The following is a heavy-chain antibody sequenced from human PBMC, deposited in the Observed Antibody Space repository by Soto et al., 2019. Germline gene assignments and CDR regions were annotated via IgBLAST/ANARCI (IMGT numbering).Heavy chain of an antibody. J-gene: IGHJ3*02. V-gene: IGHV4-4*02. Sequence: QVQLQESGPGLVKPSGTLSLTCAVSGGSISSSNWWSWVRQPPGKGLEWIGEIYHSGSTNYNPSLRSRGTRSVDKSKIQFSLKLSSVTGADTAVYYCARELGIAVAGTTEDAFDIWGQGTMLTVSS. CDR3: ARELGIAVAGTTEDAFDI. CDR2: IYHSGST. CDR1: GGSISSSNW. D-gene: IGHD6-19*01.